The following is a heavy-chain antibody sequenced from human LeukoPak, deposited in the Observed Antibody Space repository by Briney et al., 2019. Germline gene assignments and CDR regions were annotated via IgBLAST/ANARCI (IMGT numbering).Heavy chain of an antibody. CDR3: ARAAIVGAYA. D-gene: IGHD1-26*01. V-gene: IGHV4-34*01. CDR1: GGSFSGYY. Sequence: SETLSLTCAVYGGSFSGYYWSWIRQPPGKGLEWIGEINHSGSTNYNPSLKSRVTISVDTSKNQFSLKLSSVTAADTAVYYCARAAIVGAYAWGQGTLVTVSS. J-gene: IGHJ4*02. CDR2: INHSGST.